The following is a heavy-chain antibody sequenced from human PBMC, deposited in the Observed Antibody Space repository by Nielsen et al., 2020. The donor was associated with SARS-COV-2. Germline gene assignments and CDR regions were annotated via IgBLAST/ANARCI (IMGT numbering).Heavy chain of an antibody. J-gene: IGHJ5*02. CDR3: ARDVGGLFDP. V-gene: IGHV4-59*12. CDR1: GGSMSPYY. Sequence: SETLSLTCTVSGGSMSPYYWSWIRQPPGKGLEWIGYMYYTGRTNYNPSLKSRLTISIDTSKNQFFLKLGSVTAADTAVYYCARDVGGLFDPWGQGTLVTVSS. D-gene: IGHD4-23*01. CDR2: MYYTGRT.